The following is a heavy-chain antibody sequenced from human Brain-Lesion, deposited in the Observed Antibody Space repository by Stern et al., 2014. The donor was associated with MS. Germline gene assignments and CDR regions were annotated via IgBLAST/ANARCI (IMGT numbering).Heavy chain of an antibody. CDR1: GDSISSGDNY. Sequence: VQLVESGPGLVKPSQTLSLTCNVSGDSISSGDNYWSWIRQSPGKGLEWIGYIYCIGSTFYNPSLKSRVTISVDTSQNQFSLRLSSVTAADTAVYYCARGESSRYYYYFDYWGQGTLVTVSS. CDR2: IYCIGST. J-gene: IGHJ4*02. V-gene: IGHV4-30-4*01. D-gene: IGHD3-22*01. CDR3: ARGESSRYYYYFDY.